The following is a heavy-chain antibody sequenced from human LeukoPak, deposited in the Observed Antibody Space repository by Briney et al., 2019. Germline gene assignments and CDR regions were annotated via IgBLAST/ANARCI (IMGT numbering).Heavy chain of an antibody. CDR3: ASLITLVIPVAPYYYYGVDV. J-gene: IGHJ6*02. CDR1: GFTVSSNY. Sequence: GGSLRLSCAASGFTVSSNYMSWVRQGPGKGLEWVSVIYRGGSTYYADSVKGRFTISRDNSKNTLYLQMNSLRTEDTAVYYCASLITLVIPVAPYYYYGVDVWGQGTTVTVSS. D-gene: IGHD3-22*01. CDR2: IYRGGST. V-gene: IGHV3-66*01.